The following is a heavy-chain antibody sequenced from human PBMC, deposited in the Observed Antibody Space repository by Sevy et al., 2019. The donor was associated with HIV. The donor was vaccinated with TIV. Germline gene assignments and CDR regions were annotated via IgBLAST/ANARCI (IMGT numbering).Heavy chain of an antibody. J-gene: IGHJ4*02. CDR3: ARQKVRSAYYYDTSGRQGKADFDS. V-gene: IGHV4-39*01. CDR1: GGSIGSNSFY. D-gene: IGHD3-22*01. Sequence: SETLSLTCTVSGGSIGSNSFYWGWIRQPPGKELEWIGTVSYGVSTYYNPSLRSRVTISVDASKKQFSLKLSSVTAADTAVYYCARQKVRSAYYYDTSGRQGKADFDSWGQGTLVTVSS. CDR2: VSYGVST.